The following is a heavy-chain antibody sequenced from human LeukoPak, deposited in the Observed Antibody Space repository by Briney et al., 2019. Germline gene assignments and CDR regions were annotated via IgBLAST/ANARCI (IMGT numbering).Heavy chain of an antibody. J-gene: IGHJ6*02. CDR1: GFTFSSYA. D-gene: IGHD3-10*01. Sequence: GGSLRLSCAASGFTFSSYAMHWVRQAPGKGLEWVAVISYDGSNKYYADSVKGRFTISRDNSKNTLYLQMNSLRAEDTAVYYCARALWSGPVYYGMDVWGQGTTVTVSS. CDR3: ARALWSGPVYYGMDV. CDR2: ISYDGSNK. V-gene: IGHV3-30-3*01.